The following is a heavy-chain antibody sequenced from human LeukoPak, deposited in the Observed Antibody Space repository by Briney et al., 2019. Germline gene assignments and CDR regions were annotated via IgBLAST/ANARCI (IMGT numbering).Heavy chain of an antibody. CDR3: ARVVTIFGVVIIRGGDWYFDL. CDR2: ISAYNGNT. Sequence: GASVKVSCKASSYTFTNYGITWVRQAPGQGLEWMGWISAYNGNTNYAQKLQGGVTMTTDTSTSTAYMELRSLRSDDTAVYYCARVVTIFGVVIIRGGDWYFDLWGRGTLVTVSS. D-gene: IGHD3-3*01. V-gene: IGHV1-18*01. J-gene: IGHJ2*01. CDR1: SYTFTNYG.